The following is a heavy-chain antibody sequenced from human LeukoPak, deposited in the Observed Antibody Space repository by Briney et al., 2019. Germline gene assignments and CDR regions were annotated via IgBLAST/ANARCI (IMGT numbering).Heavy chain of an antibody. CDR2: INHSGST. CDR1: GGSFSGYY. CDR3: ARGLEDCSSTSCFPHFDY. V-gene: IGHV4-34*01. Sequence: PSETLSLTCAVYGGSFSGYYWSWIRQPPGKGLEWIGEINHSGSTNYNPSLKSRVTISVDTSKNQFSLKLSSVTAADTAVYYCARGLEDCSSTSCFPHFDYWGQGTLVTVSS. J-gene: IGHJ4*02. D-gene: IGHD2-2*01.